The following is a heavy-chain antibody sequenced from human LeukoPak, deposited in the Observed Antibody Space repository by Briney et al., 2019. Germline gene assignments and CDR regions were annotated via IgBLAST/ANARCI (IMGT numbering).Heavy chain of an antibody. CDR1: GGSISSYY. CDR3: ARSPGGYNYRIDY. Sequence: SETLSLTCTVSGGSISSYYWSWIRQPPGKGLEWIGYIYYSGSTNYNPSLKSRVTISVDTSKNQFSLKLSSVTAADTAVYYCARSPGGYNYRIDYWGQGTLVTVSS. J-gene: IGHJ4*02. V-gene: IGHV4-59*12. D-gene: IGHD5-24*01. CDR2: IYYSGST.